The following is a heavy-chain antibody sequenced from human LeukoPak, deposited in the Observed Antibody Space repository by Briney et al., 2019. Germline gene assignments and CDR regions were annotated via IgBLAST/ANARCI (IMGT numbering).Heavy chain of an antibody. CDR3: ARKTAMALDY. CDR1: GGSISSSSYY. J-gene: IGHJ4*02. D-gene: IGHD5-18*01. CDR2: IYYSTST. V-gene: IGHV4-39*01. Sequence: SETLSLTCTVSGGSISSSSYYWGWIRQPPGKGLEWIGSIYYSTSTYYNPSLKSRVTISVDTSKNQFSLKLSSVTAADTAVYYCARKTAMALDYWGQGTLVTVSS.